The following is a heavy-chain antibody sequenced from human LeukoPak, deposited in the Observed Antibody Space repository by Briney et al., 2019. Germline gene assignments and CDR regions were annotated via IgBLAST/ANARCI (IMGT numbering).Heavy chain of an antibody. D-gene: IGHD6-13*01. CDR1: GGSISSSNW. CDR2: IYYSGST. V-gene: IGHV4-4*02. Sequence: SGTLSLTCAVSGGSISSSNWWSWVRQPPGKGLEWIGYIYYSGSTNYNPSLKSRVTISVDTSKNQFSLKLSSVTAADTAVYYCASGGRWQQDPAYFDYWGQGTLVTVSS. J-gene: IGHJ4*02. CDR3: ASGGRWQQDPAYFDY.